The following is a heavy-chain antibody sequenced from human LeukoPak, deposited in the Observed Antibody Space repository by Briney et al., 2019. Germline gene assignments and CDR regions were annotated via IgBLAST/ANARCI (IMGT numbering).Heavy chain of an antibody. Sequence: SEALSLTCAISVDSVSSNSAAWDWARLYPSRGLEWLGRAYFRSKWSNDYALSVNSRITINPDTSHNKFSLQLNSVTPEDTALYCCATGQDGYNDYWGQGTLVTVSS. V-gene: IGHV6-1*01. D-gene: IGHD5-24*01. CDR3: ATGQDGYNDY. CDR1: VDSVSSNSAA. J-gene: IGHJ4*02. CDR2: AYFRSKWSN.